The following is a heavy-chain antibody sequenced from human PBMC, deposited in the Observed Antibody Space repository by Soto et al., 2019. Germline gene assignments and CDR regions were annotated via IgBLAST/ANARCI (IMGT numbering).Heavy chain of an antibody. CDR2: IKPDNGDT. CDR1: GYPFSKYG. CDR3: ATSSDSGFDP. J-gene: IGHJ5*02. V-gene: IGHV1-18*04. D-gene: IGHD3-10*01. Sequence: QLPLVQSGAEVERPGASVRVSCKAYGYPFSKYGISWIRQAPGQGLEWMGWIKPDNGDTNYAQKFQGRVTMTTDTSSNTAYMELRSLRSDDTAVYYCATSSDSGFDPWGQGTLVSVSS.